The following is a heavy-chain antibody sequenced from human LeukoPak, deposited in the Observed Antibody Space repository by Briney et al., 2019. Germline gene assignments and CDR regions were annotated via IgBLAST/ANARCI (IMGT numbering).Heavy chain of an antibody. Sequence: GGSLRLSCAASGFTFSSYAMSWVRQAPGKGLEWVSAISGSGGSTYYADSVKGRFTIPRDNSKNTLYLQMNSLRAEDTAVYYCAKDDNYYGSGSYQDYWGQGTLVTVSS. J-gene: IGHJ4*02. CDR2: ISGSGGST. CDR1: GFTFSSYA. CDR3: AKDDNYYGSGSYQDY. D-gene: IGHD3-10*01. V-gene: IGHV3-23*01.